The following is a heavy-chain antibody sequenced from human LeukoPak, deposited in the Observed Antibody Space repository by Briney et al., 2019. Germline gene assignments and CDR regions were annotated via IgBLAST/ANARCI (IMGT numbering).Heavy chain of an antibody. CDR3: ARGPPYIVVVTAIGFFDY. V-gene: IGHV4-34*01. J-gene: IGHJ4*02. D-gene: IGHD2-21*02. Sequence: GSLRLSCAASGFTFNTYTMNWVRQSPGKGLEWIGEINHSGSTNYNPSLKSRVTISVDTSKNQFSLKLSSVTAADTTVYYCARGPPYIVVVTAIGFFDYWGQGTLVTVSS. CDR2: INHSGST. CDR1: GFTFNTYT.